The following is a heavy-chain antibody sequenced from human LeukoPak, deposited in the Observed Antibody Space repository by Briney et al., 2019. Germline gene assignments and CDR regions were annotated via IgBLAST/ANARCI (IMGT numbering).Heavy chain of an antibody. CDR3: ARVEDNWFDP. CDR2: IYHSGST. V-gene: IGHV4-30-2*01. J-gene: IGHJ5*02. Sequence: KSSETLSLTCTVSGGSISSGGYYWSWIRQPPGKGLEWIGYIYHSGSTYYNPSLKSRVTISVDRSKNQFSLKLSSVTAADTAVYYCARVEDNWFDPWGQGTLVTVSS. CDR1: GGSISSGGYY.